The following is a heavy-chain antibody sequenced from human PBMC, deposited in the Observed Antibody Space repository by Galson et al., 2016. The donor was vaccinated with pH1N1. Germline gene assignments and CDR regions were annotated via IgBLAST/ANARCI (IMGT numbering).Heavy chain of an antibody. J-gene: IGHJ6*02. CDR1: GYTFTSNA. CDR3: ARSYCSSTSRYGGSYYYYGMTS. D-gene: IGHD2-2*01. V-gene: IGHV7-4-1*04. Sequence: SVKVSCKASGYTFTSNAMNWVRQAPGQGLEWMGWINTNTGNPTYAQGFTGRFVFSLDTSVSMAYLQISSLKAEDTAVYYCARSYCSSTSRYGGSYYYYGMTSGAKGPRSPSP. CDR2: INTNTGNP.